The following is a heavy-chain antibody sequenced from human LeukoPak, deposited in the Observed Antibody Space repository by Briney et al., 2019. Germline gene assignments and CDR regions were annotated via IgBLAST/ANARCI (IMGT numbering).Heavy chain of an antibody. V-gene: IGHV3-23*01. D-gene: IGHD6-13*01. CDR2: ISDSSRTT. J-gene: IGHJ4*02. CDR3: AKKLGFIPQFDY. Sequence: AGGSLRLSCEVSGFTFSTEAMTWVRQAPGKGLEWVSSISDSSRTTYYADSVQGRFTISRDNSRNTVYLQMNSLRVEDTAFYYCAKKLGFIPQFDYWSQGTLVAVSS. CDR1: GFTFSTEA.